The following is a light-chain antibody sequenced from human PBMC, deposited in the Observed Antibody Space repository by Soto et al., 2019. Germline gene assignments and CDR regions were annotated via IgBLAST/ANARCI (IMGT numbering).Light chain of an antibody. J-gene: IGKJ1*01. CDR2: DAS. Sequence: EIVMTQSPATLSVSPGERATLSCRASQSVSSNLAWYQQKPGQAPRLLIYDASTRATGIRARFSGSGSGTEFTLTISSLQSEDFAVYYCQQYNNWPPWTFGQGTTVEI. CDR1: QSVSSN. CDR3: QQYNNWPPWT. V-gene: IGKV3-15*01.